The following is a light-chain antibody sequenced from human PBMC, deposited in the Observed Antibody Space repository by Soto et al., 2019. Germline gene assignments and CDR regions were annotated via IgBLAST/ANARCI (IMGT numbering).Light chain of an antibody. CDR2: NAS. CDR1: QSVGRDY. CDR3: HQYAYAPWT. V-gene: IGKV3-20*01. Sequence: EIVLKQSPATLSLYPGERATLSCRASQSVGRDYLGWYQQKPGQAPRLVIYNASNRASGIPDRFSGSGSGTDFTLTISRLEPEDFAVYYCHQYAYAPWTFGQGTIVDIK. J-gene: IGKJ1*01.